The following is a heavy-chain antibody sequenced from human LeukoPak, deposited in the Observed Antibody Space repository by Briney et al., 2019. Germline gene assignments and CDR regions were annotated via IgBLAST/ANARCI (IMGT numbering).Heavy chain of an antibody. D-gene: IGHD6-13*01. J-gene: IGHJ6*02. CDR3: AKTSSSRYYYGMDV. CDR2: ISYDGSNK. CDR1: GFTFSSYG. V-gene: IGHV3-30*18. Sequence: GRPLRLSCAASGFTFSSYGMHWVRQAPGKGLEWVAVISYDGSNKYYADSVKGRFTISRDNSKNTLYLQMNSLRAEDTAVYYCAKTSSSRYYYGMDVWGQGTTVTVSS.